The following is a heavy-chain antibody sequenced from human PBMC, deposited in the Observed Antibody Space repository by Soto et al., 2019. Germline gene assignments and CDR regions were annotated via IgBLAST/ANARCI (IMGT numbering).Heavy chain of an antibody. CDR3: AKPRSSLEWPPFDP. D-gene: IGHD3-3*01. J-gene: IGHJ5*02. CDR2: IKSDGISK. Sequence: QVKLVESGGGVVQLGKSLRLSCAASGFTFKSYGMHWVRQAPGKGLEWVAVIKSDGISKYYIDSVKGRFTIFRDNSKNTRYLQMNNLGVEDTAVYYGAKPRSSLEWPPFDPWGHGTLVTVSS. CDR1: GFTFKSYG. V-gene: IGHV3-30*18.